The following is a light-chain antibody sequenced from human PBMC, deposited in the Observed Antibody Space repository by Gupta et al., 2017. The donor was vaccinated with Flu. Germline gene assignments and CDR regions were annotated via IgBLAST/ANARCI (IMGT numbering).Light chain of an antibody. J-gene: IGKJ1*01. CDR2: GAS. Sequence: PSSLSASVGDRVTITCRASQNIRRYLRWYQQKPGKAPKLLIYGASSVKSGVPSKFSGSGSGTDFTLTISRLQPEEFATYYCQQSDTRPWTFGQGTEVEIK. CDR1: QNIRRY. CDR3: QQSDTRPWT. V-gene: IGKV1-39*01.